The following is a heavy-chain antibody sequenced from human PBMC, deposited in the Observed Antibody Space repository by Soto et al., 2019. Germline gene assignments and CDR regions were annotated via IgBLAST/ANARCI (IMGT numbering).Heavy chain of an antibody. D-gene: IGHD3-9*01. Sequence: QVQLQGSGPGLVRPSETLSLTCTVSGASISTNHHNWAWVRQPPGKGLEWMGNIHYRGDTYFNPSLVSRLSMSVDPSKSQFSLKLTSVTAADTAVYYCARLPTGYPNWFDPWGQGTLVTVSS. CDR1: GASISTNHHN. V-gene: IGHV4-39*01. CDR3: ARLPTGYPNWFDP. J-gene: IGHJ5*02. CDR2: IHYRGDT.